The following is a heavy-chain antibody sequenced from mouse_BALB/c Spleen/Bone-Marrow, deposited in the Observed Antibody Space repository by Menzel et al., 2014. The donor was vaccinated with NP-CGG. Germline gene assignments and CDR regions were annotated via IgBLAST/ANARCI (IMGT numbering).Heavy chain of an antibody. Sequence: VHLVESGPSLVQPSQSLSITCTVSGFSLTSYGVHWVRQSPGKGLEWLGVIWRGGSTDYNAAFMSRLSITKDNSKSQFFFKMNSLQADDTAIYCCGKRGNYGYFDYWGQGTTLTVSS. J-gene: IGHJ2*01. CDR3: GKRGNYGYFDY. V-gene: IGHV2-5-1*01. D-gene: IGHD2-1*01. CDR1: GFSLTSYG. CDR2: IWRGGST.